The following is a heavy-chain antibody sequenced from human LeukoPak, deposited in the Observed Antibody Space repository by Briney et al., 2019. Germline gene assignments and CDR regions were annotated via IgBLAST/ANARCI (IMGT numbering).Heavy chain of an antibody. Sequence: SETLSLTCTVSHYSISSNYYWGWIRPPPGKGLEWIGSIYHSGSTYYNPSLKSRVTISVDTSKNQFSLKLTSVTAADTAVYYCARSSGYMSYWGQGTLVTVSS. CDR3: ARSSGYMSY. V-gene: IGHV4-38-2*02. CDR1: HYSISSNYY. CDR2: IYHSGST. D-gene: IGHD3-22*01. J-gene: IGHJ4*02.